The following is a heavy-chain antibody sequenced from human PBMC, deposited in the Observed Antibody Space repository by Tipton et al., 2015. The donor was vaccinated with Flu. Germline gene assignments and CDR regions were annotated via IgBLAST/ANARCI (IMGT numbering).Heavy chain of an antibody. CDR1: GFTFNNYH. CDR3: ARSNNGEDF. J-gene: IGHJ4*02. D-gene: IGHD2-8*01. CDR2: IDNEGTHT. V-gene: IGHV3-21*01. Sequence: SLRLSCAASGFTFNNYHMKWVRQAPGKGLEWVSSIDNEGTHTFYADSSKGRFTISRDNAKNSLFLQMNSLRVDDTAVYYCARSNNGEDFWGQGTLVTVSS.